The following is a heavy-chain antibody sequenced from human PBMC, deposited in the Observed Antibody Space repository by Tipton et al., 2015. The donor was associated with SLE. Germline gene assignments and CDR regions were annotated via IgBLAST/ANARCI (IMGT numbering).Heavy chain of an antibody. CDR3: ARGFLYDGFQV. Sequence: TLSLTCSVYGDSLSGQYWSWIRQPPGKGLEWIGEVFRGGSTNYSPSLESRVTITVDMSKNQFSLRLISVTAADTAVYYCARGFLYDGFQVWGQGTLVTVSS. D-gene: IGHD2-2*02. J-gene: IGHJ1*01. CDR2: VFRGGST. V-gene: IGHV4-34*01. CDR1: GDSLSGQY.